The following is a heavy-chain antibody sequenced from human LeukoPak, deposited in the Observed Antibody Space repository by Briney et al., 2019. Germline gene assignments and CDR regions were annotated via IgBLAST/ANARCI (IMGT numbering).Heavy chain of an antibody. Sequence: GGSLRLSCAASGFTFSTYAMSWVRQAAGKGLEWVAVIWYDGSNKYYADSVKGRFTISSDNSKNTLYLQMNSLRAEDTAVYYCARDRALKQWLVLYYFDYWGQGTLVTVSS. CDR2: IWYDGSNK. D-gene: IGHD6-19*01. J-gene: IGHJ4*02. CDR1: GFTFSTYA. CDR3: ARDRALKQWLVLYYFDY. V-gene: IGHV3-33*08.